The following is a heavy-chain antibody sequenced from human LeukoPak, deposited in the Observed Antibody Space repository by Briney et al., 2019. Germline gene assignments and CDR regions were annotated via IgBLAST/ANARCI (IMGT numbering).Heavy chain of an antibody. CDR2: LSYDGTNK. J-gene: IGHJ4*02. Sequence: GGSLRLSCAASGFTFSSYWMSWVRQAPGKGLEWVAVLSYDGTNKYYADSVKGRFTISRDNSKNTLYLQMNSLRAEDTAVYYCAKAPDRLSPPYWGQGTLVTVSS. V-gene: IGHV3-30*18. CDR3: AKAPDRLSPPY. CDR1: GFTFSSYW. D-gene: IGHD3-22*01.